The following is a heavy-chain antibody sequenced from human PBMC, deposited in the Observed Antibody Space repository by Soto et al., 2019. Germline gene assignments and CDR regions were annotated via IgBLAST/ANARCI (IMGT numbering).Heavy chain of an antibody. J-gene: IGHJ4*02. CDR1: GFTFSSYG. Sequence: PGGSLRLSCAASGFTFSSYGMHWVRQAPGKGLEWVAVISYDGSNKYYADSVKGRFTISRDNSKNTLYLQMNSLRAEDTAVYYCAKTTYPYDSSGYYLFWGQGTLVTAPQ. V-gene: IGHV3-30*18. CDR3: AKTTYPYDSSGYYLF. CDR2: ISYDGSNK. D-gene: IGHD3-22*01.